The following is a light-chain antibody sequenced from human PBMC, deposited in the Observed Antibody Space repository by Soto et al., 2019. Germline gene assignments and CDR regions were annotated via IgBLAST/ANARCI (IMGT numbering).Light chain of an antibody. CDR3: QQLNSYPIT. CDR1: QDISHY. J-gene: IGKJ5*01. CDR2: NVS. V-gene: IGKV1-9*01. Sequence: DIQLTQSPSFLSASVRDTVTITCRASQDISHYLAWYQRKPGKAPKLLIYNVSTLQSGVPSRFSGGGSGTEFTLTISSLQPEDFATYYCQQLNSYPITFGQGTRLEMK.